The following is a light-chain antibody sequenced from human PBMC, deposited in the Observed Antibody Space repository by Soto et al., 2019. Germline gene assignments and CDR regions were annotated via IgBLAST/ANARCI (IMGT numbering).Light chain of an antibody. Sequence: QSALTQPASVSGSLGQSITISCTGTSSDVGGYIFVSWYQQHPGKAPKLLIYEVSNRPSGVSNRFSGSRSDNTASLTISGLQAEDEADYYCTSFTSRTTNYVFGNGTKVTV. CDR3: TSFTSRTTNYV. J-gene: IGLJ1*01. CDR2: EVS. V-gene: IGLV2-14*03. CDR1: SSDVGGYIF.